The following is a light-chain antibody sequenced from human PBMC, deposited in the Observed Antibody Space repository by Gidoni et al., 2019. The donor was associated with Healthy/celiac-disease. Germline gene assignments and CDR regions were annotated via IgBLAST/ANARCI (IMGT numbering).Light chain of an antibody. Sequence: SALSQPPSASGSPGPSVTISCTGTSSDVGGYNYVSWYQQHPVKAPKHMIYEVSKRPSGVPDRFSGSKSGNTASLTVSGLQAEDEADYYCSSYAGSNNFVVFGGGTKLTVL. V-gene: IGLV2-8*01. CDR2: EVS. J-gene: IGLJ2*01. CDR1: SSDVGGYNY. CDR3: SSYAGSNNFVV.